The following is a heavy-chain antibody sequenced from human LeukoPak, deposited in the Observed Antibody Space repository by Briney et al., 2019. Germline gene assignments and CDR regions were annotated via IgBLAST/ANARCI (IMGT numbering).Heavy chain of an antibody. D-gene: IGHD2-21*01. CDR1: GFTFSSYA. Sequence: GGSLRLSCTASGFTFSSYAMSWVRQAPGKGLEWVSAISGSGGTTYYADSVKGRFTISRDNSKNTLYVQMNSLRAEDTAVYYCAKDTQHTAPTRFDPWGQGTLVTVSS. CDR2: ISGSGGTT. J-gene: IGHJ5*02. V-gene: IGHV3-23*01. CDR3: AKDTQHTAPTRFDP.